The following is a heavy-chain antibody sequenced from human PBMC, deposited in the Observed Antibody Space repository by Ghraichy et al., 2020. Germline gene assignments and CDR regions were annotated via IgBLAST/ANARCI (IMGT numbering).Heavy chain of an antibody. CDR2: ISSSSSYI. D-gene: IGHD1-26*01. V-gene: IGHV3-21*01. J-gene: IGHJ2*01. Sequence: GGSLRLSCAASGFTFSSYSMNWVRQAPGKGLEWVSSISSSSSYIYYADSVKGRFTISRDNAKNSLYLQMNSLRAEDTAVYYCARERSGSYYGNWYFDLWGRGTLVTVSS. CDR1: GFTFSSYS. CDR3: ARERSGSYYGNWYFDL.